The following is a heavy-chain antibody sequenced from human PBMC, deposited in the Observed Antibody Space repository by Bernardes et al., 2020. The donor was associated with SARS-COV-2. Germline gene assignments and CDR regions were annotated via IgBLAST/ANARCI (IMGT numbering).Heavy chain of an antibody. D-gene: IGHD3-10*01. J-gene: IGHJ4*02. CDR1: GDTFNGYG. CDR3: ATMIRAIDY. CDR2: ISFHTGQT. Sequence: ASVKVTCKASGDTFNGYGFSWVRQAPGQGLEWMGCISFHTGQTDYALRFQGRVTMTTDTATRTAFMELRSLRSDDTAMYYCATMIRAIDYWGQGTLVTVSS. V-gene: IGHV1-18*04.